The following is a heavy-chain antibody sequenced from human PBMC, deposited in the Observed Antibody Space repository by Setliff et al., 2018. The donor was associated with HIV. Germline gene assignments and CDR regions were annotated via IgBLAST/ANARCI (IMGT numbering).Heavy chain of an antibody. CDR3: TKDVNWKLEY. V-gene: IGHV3-7*01. D-gene: IGHD1-1*01. CDR1: GFSFASSW. J-gene: IGHJ4*02. CDR2: IRQDGNVF. Sequence: LSLSCVASGFSFASSWMSWVRQAPGKGLEWVANIRQDGNVFYYVDSVNGRFTISRDNAKNSLYLHMNSLRGEDTAVYYCTKDVNWKLEYWGQGALVTVSS.